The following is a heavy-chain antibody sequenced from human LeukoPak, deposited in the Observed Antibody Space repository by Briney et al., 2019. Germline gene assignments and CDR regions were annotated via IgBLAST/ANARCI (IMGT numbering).Heavy chain of an antibody. Sequence: GGSLRISCAASGSTVSTNYMKWLSQAPGKGLGWVSVIYSGGSTYYADSVKGRFTISRDNAKNTLFLQMDSLRAEDTAVYYWARLGPYSFDYWGQGTLVTVSS. CDR2: IYSGGST. V-gene: IGHV3-53*01. D-gene: IGHD3-16*01. J-gene: IGHJ4*02. CDR3: ARLGPYSFDY. CDR1: GSTVSTNY.